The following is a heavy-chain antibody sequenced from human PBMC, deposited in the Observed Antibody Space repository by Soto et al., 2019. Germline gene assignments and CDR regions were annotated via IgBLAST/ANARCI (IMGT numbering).Heavy chain of an antibody. CDR1: GGSISSGGYY. Sequence: QVQLQESGPGLVKPSQTLSLTCTVSGGSISSGGYYWSWIRQHPGKGLEWIGYIYYSGSTYYNPSLKSRVTISVDTSKNQFSLKLSSVTAADTAVYYCARRRKEGTAMVYYYYGMDVWGQGTTVTVSS. CDR2: IYYSGST. J-gene: IGHJ6*02. CDR3: ARRRKEGTAMVYYYYGMDV. D-gene: IGHD5-18*01. V-gene: IGHV4-31*03.